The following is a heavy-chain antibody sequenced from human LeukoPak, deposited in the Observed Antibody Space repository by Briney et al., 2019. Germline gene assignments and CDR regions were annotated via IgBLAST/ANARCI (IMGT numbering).Heavy chain of an antibody. J-gene: IGHJ4*02. CDR1: GFTFSTYG. V-gene: IGHV3-30*02. D-gene: IGHD6-6*01. CDR3: ARTVCSSRGIFDC. CDR2: VRDDGSTN. Sequence: AGSLRLSCTASGFTFSTYGMHWVRQPPGKGLEWLSFVRDDGSTNYYADPVKGRLTISRDNSKSTLYLQMNSLIAAGTPFSSSARTVCSSRGIFDCWGEGTLVTVSS.